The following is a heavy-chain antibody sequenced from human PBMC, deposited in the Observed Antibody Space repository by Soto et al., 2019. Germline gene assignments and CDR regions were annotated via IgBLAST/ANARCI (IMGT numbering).Heavy chain of an antibody. D-gene: IGHD2-15*01. CDR2: ISYDGSNK. CDR3: ARDSGPSIVVVVAGSAYYCMDV. J-gene: IGHJ6*02. CDR1: GFTFSSYA. Sequence: GGSLRLSCAASGFTFSSYAMHWVRQAPGKGLEWVAVISYDGSNKYYADSVKGRFTISRDNSKNTLYLQMNSLRAEDTAVYYCARDSGPSIVVVVAGSAYYCMDVWGQGTTVTVSS. V-gene: IGHV3-30-3*01.